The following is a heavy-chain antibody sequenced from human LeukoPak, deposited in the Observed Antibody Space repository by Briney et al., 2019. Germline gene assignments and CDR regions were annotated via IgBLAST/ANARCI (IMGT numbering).Heavy chain of an antibody. CDR3: ARDMNYYDSSGYYWQRYPFDY. V-gene: IGHV3-20*04. CDR2: ITGHGHQT. D-gene: IGHD3-22*01. J-gene: IGHJ4*02. Sequence: GGSLRLSCVASGITFSNFAMSWVRQTPGKRLEWVSAITGHGHQTWYAESVRGRFTISRDNAKNSLYLQMNSLRAEDTALYYCARDMNYYDSSGYYWQRYPFDYWGQGTLVTVSS. CDR1: GITFSNFA.